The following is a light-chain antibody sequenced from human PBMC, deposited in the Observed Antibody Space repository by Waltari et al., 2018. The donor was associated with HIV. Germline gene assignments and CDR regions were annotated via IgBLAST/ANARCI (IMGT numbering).Light chain of an antibody. CDR2: DVN. V-gene: IGLV2-14*03. J-gene: IGLJ1*01. Sequence: QSALTQPASVPGSPGQSIAISCTGTSGDIGTYKYVLWYQQHTGKVPKLIIYDVNVRPSGVSDRFSGSKSGNTATLTISGLHSDDEADYYCCSYTVNSTGVFGAGTKIIV. CDR1: SGDIGTYKY. CDR3: CSYTVNSTGV.